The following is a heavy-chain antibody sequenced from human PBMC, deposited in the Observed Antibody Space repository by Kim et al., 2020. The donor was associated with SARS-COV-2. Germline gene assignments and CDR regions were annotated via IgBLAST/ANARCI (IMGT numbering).Heavy chain of an antibody. J-gene: IGHJ4*02. D-gene: IGHD1-26*01. CDR1: GYTFTTYG. V-gene: IGHV1-18*01. CDR3: ARDRDYSFDL. Sequence: ASVKVSCKTSGYTFTTYGLSWVRQAPGQGLEWMGWISTDSGYTKYAQKFQDRVTLTKDTSTSTAYMELRSLISDDTAVYFCARDRDYSFDLWGQGTLVTVSS. CDR2: ISTDSGYT.